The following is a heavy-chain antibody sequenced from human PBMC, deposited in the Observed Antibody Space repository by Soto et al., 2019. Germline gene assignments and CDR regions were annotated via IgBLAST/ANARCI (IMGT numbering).Heavy chain of an antibody. J-gene: IGHJ5*02. CDR3: ATVYYDYVWGSYRPNWFDP. CDR2: FDPEDGET. V-gene: IGHV1-24*01. D-gene: IGHD3-16*02. Sequence: KRLEWMGGFDPEDGETIYAQKFQGSVTMTEDTSTDTAHMDLSNLRPEDTAVYYCATVYYDYVWGSYRPNWFDPWGQGTLVTVS.